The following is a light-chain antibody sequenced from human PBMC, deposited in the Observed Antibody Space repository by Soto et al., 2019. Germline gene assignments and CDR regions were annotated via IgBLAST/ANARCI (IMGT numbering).Light chain of an antibody. V-gene: IGKV3-20*01. Sequence: EIVLTQSPGTLSLSPGERATLSCRASQSICSNYLAWCQQKPGQAPRLLIYAASSRATGIPDRFSGSGSGTDFTLTISRLEPEDFAVYYCQQYGNSPWTFGQGTKVEI. CDR1: QSICSNY. CDR2: AAS. J-gene: IGKJ1*01. CDR3: QQYGNSPWT.